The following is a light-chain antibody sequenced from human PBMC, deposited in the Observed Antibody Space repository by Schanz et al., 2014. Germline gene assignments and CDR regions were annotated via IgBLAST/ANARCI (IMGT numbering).Light chain of an antibody. CDR2: EVT. CDR1: TSDIGRYF. V-gene: IGLV2-8*01. J-gene: IGLJ2*01. Sequence: QSALTQPPSASGSPGQSVTISCTGTTSDIGRYFVSWYQQHPGKAPKLMIFEVTQRPSGVPDRFSGSKSGNTASLTVSGLQAEDEAYYFCSSYAGRNNRVIFGGGTKLTVL. CDR3: SSYAGRNNRVI.